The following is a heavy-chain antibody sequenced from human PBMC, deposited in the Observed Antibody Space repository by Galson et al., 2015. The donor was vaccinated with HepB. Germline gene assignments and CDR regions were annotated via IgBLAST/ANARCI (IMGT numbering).Heavy chain of an antibody. D-gene: IGHD4-17*01. V-gene: IGHV4-34*01. CDR1: GGSFSGYC. CDR3: ARAILPTLTAGRYVGY. CDR2: IDYSGST. Sequence: TLSLTCAVYGGSFSGYCWGWIRQPPGKGLEWIGEIDYSGSTNYNPSLKSRVTISVDTSKNQFSLKLNSVTAADTALYYCARAILPTLTAGRYVGYWGQGTLVTVSS. J-gene: IGHJ4*02.